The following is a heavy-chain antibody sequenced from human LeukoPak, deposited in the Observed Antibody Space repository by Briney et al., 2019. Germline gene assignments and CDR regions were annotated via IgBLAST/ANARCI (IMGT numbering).Heavy chain of an antibody. CDR3: ARDFSRSGWYSDY. CDR2: ISGSGDST. V-gene: IGHV3-23*01. J-gene: IGHJ4*02. D-gene: IGHD6-19*01. Sequence: GGSLRLSCAASGFTFSNYAMRWVRQAPGKGLEWVSGISGSGDSTYYADSVKGRFTISRDNSKNTLYLQMNSLRAEDTAVYYCARDFSRSGWYSDYWGQGTLVTVSS. CDR1: GFTFSNYA.